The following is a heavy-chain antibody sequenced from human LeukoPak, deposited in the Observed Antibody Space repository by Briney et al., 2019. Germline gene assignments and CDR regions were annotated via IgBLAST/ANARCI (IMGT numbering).Heavy chain of an antibody. Sequence: ASVKVSCKASGYTFTSYGISWVRQAPGQGLEWMGWISTYNADTNYAQKLQGRVTLTTDTSTSAAYMELRGLRSDDTAVYYCARARRYCSGGSCPPLIDYWGQGTLVTVSS. CDR3: ARARRYCSGGSCPPLIDY. CDR2: ISTYNADT. D-gene: IGHD2-15*01. V-gene: IGHV1-18*01. CDR1: GYTFTSYG. J-gene: IGHJ4*02.